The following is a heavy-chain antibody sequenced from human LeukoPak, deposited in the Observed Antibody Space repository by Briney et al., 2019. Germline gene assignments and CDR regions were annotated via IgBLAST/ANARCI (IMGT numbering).Heavy chain of an antibody. Sequence: ASVRVSCKASGYTFTGCYMHWVRQAPGQGLEWMGWVDPNTGNTKYAQKFQGRVTMTRDTSITTAYMEVSRLRFDDTAIYYCARDYYDSSGVGAFDIWGQGTTVTVSS. CDR2: VDPNTGNT. D-gene: IGHD3-22*01. CDR3: ARDYYDSSGVGAFDI. V-gene: IGHV1-2*02. J-gene: IGHJ3*02. CDR1: GYTFTGCY.